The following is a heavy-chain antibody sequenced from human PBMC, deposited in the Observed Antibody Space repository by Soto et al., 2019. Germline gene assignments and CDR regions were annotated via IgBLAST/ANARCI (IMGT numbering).Heavy chain of an antibody. CDR2: IIPIFGTA. D-gene: IGHD6-13*01. CDR3: ASWFIAAAGTQSYYYGMDV. CDR1: GGTFSSDA. Sequence: ASVKVSCKASGGTFSSDASSWVRHAPGQGLEWMGGIIPIFGTANYAQKFQGRVTITADESTSTAYMELSSLRSEDTAVYYCASWFIAAAGTQSYYYGMDVWGQGTTVTVSS. J-gene: IGHJ6*02. V-gene: IGHV1-69*13.